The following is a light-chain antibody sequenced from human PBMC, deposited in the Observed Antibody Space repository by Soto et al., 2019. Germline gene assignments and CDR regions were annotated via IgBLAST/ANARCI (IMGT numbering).Light chain of an antibody. J-gene: IGKJ1*01. CDR2: DVS. CDR3: QQYGRSPT. V-gene: IGKV3-20*01. CDR1: QSVSSNY. Sequence: EIVLTQSPGTLSLSPGERATLSCRSSQSVSSNYLAWYQQKPDQAPRLVIYDVSGRATGIPDRFSGSGSGTDFTFTISRLEPEDFAVYYCQQYGRSPTFGQGTKVEIK.